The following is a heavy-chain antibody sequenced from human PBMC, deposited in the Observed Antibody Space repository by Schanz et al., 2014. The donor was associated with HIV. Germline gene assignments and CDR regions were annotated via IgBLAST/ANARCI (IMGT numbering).Heavy chain of an antibody. CDR2: ISSDGSFQ. V-gene: IGHV3-30*13. CDR3: ARDVAGCSGTSCYSDAFDI. CDR1: GFTFSNYG. D-gene: IGHD2-2*01. J-gene: IGHJ3*02. Sequence: QVQLVESGGGVVQPGRSLRLSCAASGFTFSNYGMHWVRQAPGKGLEWVTFISSDGSFQYYADSVKGRFTISRDNSKNRLYLQMNSLKTEDTAVYFCARDVAGCSGTSCYSDAFDIWGQGTLVTVSS.